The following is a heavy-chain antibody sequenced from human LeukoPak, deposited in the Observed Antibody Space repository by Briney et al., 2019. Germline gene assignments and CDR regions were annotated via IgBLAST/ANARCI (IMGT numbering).Heavy chain of an antibody. D-gene: IGHD3-10*01. CDR3: ARVLLWFGESYFDY. CDR2: IYPGDSDT. J-gene: IGHJ4*02. CDR1: GYSFTSYW. Sequence: GESLKISCKGSGYSFTSYWIGWVRQMPGKGLEWMGIIYPGDSDTRYSPPFQGQVTISADKSISTAYLQWSSLKASDTAIYYCARVLLWFGESYFDYWGQGTLVTVSS. V-gene: IGHV5-51*01.